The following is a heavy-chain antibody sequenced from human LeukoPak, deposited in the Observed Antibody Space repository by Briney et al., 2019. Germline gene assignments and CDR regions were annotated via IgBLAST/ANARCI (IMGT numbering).Heavy chain of an antibody. J-gene: IGHJ3*02. Sequence: SETLSLTCTVSGGSISSDYWSWIRQPPGKGLEWIGYIYYSGSTDYNPSLKSRVTISIDTSKNQFSLKLSSVTAADTAVYYCARRRDAFDIWGQGTMVTVSS. V-gene: IGHV4-59*08. CDR1: GGSISSDY. CDR2: IYYSGST. CDR3: ARRRDAFDI.